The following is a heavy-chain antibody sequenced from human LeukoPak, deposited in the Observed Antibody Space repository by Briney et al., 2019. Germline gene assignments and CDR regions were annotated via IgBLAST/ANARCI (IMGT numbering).Heavy chain of an antibody. CDR1: GFTFSSYW. Sequence: GGSLRLSCAASGFTFSSYWMSWVRQAPGKGLEWVANIKQDGSEKYYVDSVKGRFTISRDNAKNSLYLQMNTLRAEDTAVYYCAKFSSGWYYFDYWGQGTLVTVSS. CDR3: AKFSSGWYYFDY. V-gene: IGHV3-7*01. CDR2: IKQDGSEK. J-gene: IGHJ4*02. D-gene: IGHD6-19*01.